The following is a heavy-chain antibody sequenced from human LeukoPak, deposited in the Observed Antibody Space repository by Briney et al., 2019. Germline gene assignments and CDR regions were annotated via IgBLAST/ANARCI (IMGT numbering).Heavy chain of an antibody. CDR2: INWNGGST. J-gene: IGHJ3*02. V-gene: IGHV3-20*04. CDR1: GFTFDDYG. Sequence: PGGSLRLSCAASGFTFDDYGMSWVRQAPGKGLEWVSGINWNGGSTGYADSVKGRFTISRDNAKNSLYLQMNSLRAEDTAAYYCARDVSTAYYYDSSGPQFDAFDIWGQGTMVTVSS. CDR3: ARDVSTAYYYDSSGPQFDAFDI. D-gene: IGHD3-22*01.